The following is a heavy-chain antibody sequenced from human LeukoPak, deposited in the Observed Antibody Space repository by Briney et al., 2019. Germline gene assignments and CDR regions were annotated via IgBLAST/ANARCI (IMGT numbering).Heavy chain of an antibody. V-gene: IGHV3-30*18. J-gene: IGHJ6*02. D-gene: IGHD2-2*01. CDR1: GFTFSSYA. Sequence: TGGSLRLSCAASGFTFSSYAMSWVRQAPGKGLEWVAVISYDGSNKYYADSVKGRLTISRDNSKNTLYLQMNSLRAEDTAVYYCAKDIVVVPAAYYYYYGMDVWGQGTTVTVSS. CDR3: AKDIVVVPAAYYYYYGMDV. CDR2: ISYDGSNK.